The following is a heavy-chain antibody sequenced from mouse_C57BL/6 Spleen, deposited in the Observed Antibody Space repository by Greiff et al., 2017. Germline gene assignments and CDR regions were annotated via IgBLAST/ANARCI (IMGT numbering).Heavy chain of an antibody. CDR3: ARHDYGSSYGFAY. J-gene: IGHJ3*01. CDR2: ISGGGGNT. D-gene: IGHD1-1*01. Sequence: EVKLMESGGGLVKPGGSLKLSCAASGFTFSSYTMSWVRQTPEKRLEWVATISGGGGNTYYPDSVKGRFTMSRDTAKNTLYLQMSSLRSEDTALYYCARHDYGSSYGFAYWGQGTLGPVSA. V-gene: IGHV5-9*01. CDR1: GFTFSSYT.